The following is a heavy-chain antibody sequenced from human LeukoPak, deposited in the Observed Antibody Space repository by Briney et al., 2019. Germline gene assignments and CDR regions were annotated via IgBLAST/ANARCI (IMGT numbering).Heavy chain of an antibody. D-gene: IGHD6-6*01. J-gene: IGHJ6*03. CDR3: ARDRGRAARPPGSLRYYYYMDV. CDR1: GGSFSGYY. Sequence: SETLSLTCAVYGGSFSGYYWSWIRQPPGKGLEWIGEINHSGSTNYNPSLKSRVTISVDTSKNQFSLKLSSVTAADTAVYYCARDRGRAARPPGSLRYYYYMDVWGKGTTVTVSS. CDR2: INHSGST. V-gene: IGHV4-34*01.